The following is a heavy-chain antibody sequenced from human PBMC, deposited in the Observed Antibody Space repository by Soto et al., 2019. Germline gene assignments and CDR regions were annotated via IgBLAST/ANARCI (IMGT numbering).Heavy chain of an antibody. Sequence: EVQLVESGGGLVQPGRSLRLSCAASGFTFDDYAIHWVRQAPGKGLEWVSGISWNSGSIGYADSVKGRFTISRDNAKNSLYLQMNSLRAENTALYYCSKSPMDESYYFEYWGQGTLVNVSS. CDR1: GFTFDDYA. J-gene: IGHJ4*02. D-gene: IGHD3-10*01. V-gene: IGHV3-9*01. CDR3: SKSPMDESYYFEY. CDR2: ISWNSGSI.